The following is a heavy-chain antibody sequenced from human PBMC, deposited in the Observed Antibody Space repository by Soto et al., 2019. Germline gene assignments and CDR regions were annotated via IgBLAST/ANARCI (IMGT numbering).Heavy chain of an antibody. J-gene: IGHJ5*02. Sequence: QVTLKESGPVLVKPTETLTLRCTVSGLSITDSEMGVSWIRQPPGQPLEWLAHIDSSGEKSYRTFLKSRLAILKDTSKGQIVLTMTNMDPADTATYYCARRHLAVAVSPWFDPWGQGIPVTVSS. CDR3: ARRHLAVAVSPWFDP. CDR1: GLSITDSEMG. CDR2: IDSSGEK. V-gene: IGHV2-26*01. D-gene: IGHD6-19*01.